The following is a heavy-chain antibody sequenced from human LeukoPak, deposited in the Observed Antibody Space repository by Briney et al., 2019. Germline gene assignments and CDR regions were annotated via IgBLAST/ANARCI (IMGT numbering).Heavy chain of an antibody. CDR2: FFYRGTT. V-gene: IGHV4-39*01. D-gene: IGHD4-23*01. CDR3: ARHRYGGNVDY. J-gene: IGHJ4*02. Sequence: SETLSLTCTVSNGSISSRDHCWGWVRQPPGKGLECIGGFFYRGTTYYNPSLMSRVTISVDTSKSQFSLQLSSVTAADTALYYCARHRYGGNVDYWGQGTLVTVSS. CDR1: NGSISSRDHC.